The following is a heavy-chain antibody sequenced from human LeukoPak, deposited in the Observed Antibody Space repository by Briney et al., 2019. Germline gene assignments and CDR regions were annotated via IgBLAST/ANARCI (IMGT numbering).Heavy chain of an antibody. CDR2: ISAYNGNT. Sequence: ASVKVSCKASGYTFTSYGISWVRQAPGQGLEWMGWISAYNGNTNYAQKLQGRVTVTTDTSTSTAYMELRSLRSDDTAVYYCARVTSSSWYDYNWFDPWGQGTLVTVSS. V-gene: IGHV1-18*01. D-gene: IGHD6-13*01. J-gene: IGHJ5*02. CDR3: ARVTSSSWYDYNWFDP. CDR1: GYTFTSYG.